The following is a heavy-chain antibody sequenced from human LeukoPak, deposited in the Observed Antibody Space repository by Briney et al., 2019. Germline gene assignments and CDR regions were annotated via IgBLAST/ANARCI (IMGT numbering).Heavy chain of an antibody. CDR1: GFTFSSYS. D-gene: IGHD1-7*01. J-gene: IGHJ4*02. Sequence: GGSLRLSCAASGFTFSSYSMNWVRQAPGKGLEWVSSISSSSSYIYYADSVKGRFTISRDNAKNSLYLQMNSLKTEDTAVYYCTRLSGDNRNYGGNFDSWGQGTLVTVSS. CDR3: TRLSGDNRNYGGNFDS. CDR2: ISSSSSYI. V-gene: IGHV3-21*04.